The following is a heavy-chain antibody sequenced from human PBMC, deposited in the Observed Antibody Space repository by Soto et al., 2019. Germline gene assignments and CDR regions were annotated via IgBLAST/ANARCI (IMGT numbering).Heavy chain of an antibody. Sequence: GGSLRLSCAASGFTFSSYGMHWVRQAPGKGLEWVTVISYDGSNKYYADSVKGRFTISRDNSKNTLYLQMNSLRAEDTAVYYCAKVPYYGSIFYYMDVWGKGTTVTVSS. CDR2: ISYDGSNK. CDR1: GFTFSSYG. CDR3: AKVPYYGSIFYYMDV. J-gene: IGHJ6*03. V-gene: IGHV3-30*18. D-gene: IGHD3-10*01.